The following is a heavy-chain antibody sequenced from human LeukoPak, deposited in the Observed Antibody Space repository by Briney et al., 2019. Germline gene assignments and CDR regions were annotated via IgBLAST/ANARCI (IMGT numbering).Heavy chain of an antibody. J-gene: IGHJ4*02. D-gene: IGHD3-22*01. CDR2: ISSSSSYI. CDR3: ARDPQPTADYYDSSGYFDY. V-gene: IGHV3-21*01. Sequence: PGGSLRLSCAASGFAFSSYSMNWVRQAPGKGLEWVSSISSSSSYIYCADSVKGRFTISRDNAKNSLYLQMNSLRAEDTAVYYCARDPQPTADYYDSSGYFDYWGQGTLVTVSS. CDR1: GFAFSSYS.